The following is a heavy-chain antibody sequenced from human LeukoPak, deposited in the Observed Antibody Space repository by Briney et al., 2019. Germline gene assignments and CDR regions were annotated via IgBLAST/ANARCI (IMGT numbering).Heavy chain of an antibody. V-gene: IGHV3-23*01. CDR1: GFTSSSYP. J-gene: IGHJ5*02. Sequence: PGRSLRPSCAASGFTSSSYPTGWGRDTPQEGHGWVSVISSSVGRTYYTDSVKGRFTICRDNSKNTLYLQMNSLRAEDTAVYNCAKFVVSYDFWTGYLKPTYNWFDPWGQGILVTVSS. CDR2: ISSSVGRT. CDR3: AKFVVSYDFWTGYLKPTYNWFDP. D-gene: IGHD3-3*01.